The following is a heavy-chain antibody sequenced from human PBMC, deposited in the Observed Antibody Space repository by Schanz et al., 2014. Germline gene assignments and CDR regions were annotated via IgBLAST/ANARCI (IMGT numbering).Heavy chain of an antibody. CDR3: AKQIHYDILAGTRN. J-gene: IGHJ4*02. V-gene: IGHV3-23*01. Sequence: EVQLLESGGGLVQPGGSLRLSCAASGFTFSSYAMSWVRQAPGKGLEWVSAHSGSGGSTYYADSVKGRFTISRDNSKNTLYLQMNSLRAEDTAVYYCAKQIHYDILAGTRNWGQGTLVTVSS. D-gene: IGHD3-9*01. CDR1: GFTFSSYA. CDR2: HSGSGGST.